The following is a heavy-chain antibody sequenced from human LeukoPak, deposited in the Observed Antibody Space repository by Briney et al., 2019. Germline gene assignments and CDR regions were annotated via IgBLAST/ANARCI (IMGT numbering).Heavy chain of an antibody. Sequence: PGGSLRLSCAVSGFTFSSHWMSWVRQAPGKGLEWVANIKKDGSDKYYVDSVKGRFTISRDNAKNTLYLQMNSLRAEDTAVYYSASSEWFNGMDVWGQGTTVTVSS. J-gene: IGHJ6*02. D-gene: IGHD3-3*01. CDR3: ASSEWFNGMDV. CDR2: IKKDGSDK. CDR1: GFTFSSHW. V-gene: IGHV3-7*02.